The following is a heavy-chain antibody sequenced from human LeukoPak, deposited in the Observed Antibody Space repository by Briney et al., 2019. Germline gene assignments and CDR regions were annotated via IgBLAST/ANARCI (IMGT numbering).Heavy chain of an antibody. CDR3: ARVPSLEGALDY. CDR2: ISYDGSNK. Sequence: GGSLRLSCAASGFTFSSYAMHWVRQAPGKGLEWVAVISYDGSNKYYADSVKGRFTISRDNSKNTLYLQMNSLRAEDTAVYYCARVPSLEGALDYWGQGTLVTVSS. J-gene: IGHJ4*02. V-gene: IGHV3-30-3*01. CDR1: GFTFSSYA. D-gene: IGHD1-26*01.